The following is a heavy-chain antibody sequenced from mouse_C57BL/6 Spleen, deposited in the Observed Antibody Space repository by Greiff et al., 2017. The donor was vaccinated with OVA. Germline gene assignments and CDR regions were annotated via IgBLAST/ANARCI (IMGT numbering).Heavy chain of an antibody. J-gene: IGHJ1*03. V-gene: IGHV5-17*01. CDR1: GFTFSDYG. CDR3: ARANWDLYWYFDV. D-gene: IGHD4-1*01. Sequence: EVMLVESGGGLVKPGGSLKLSCAASGFTFSDYGMHWVRQAPEKGLEWVAYISSGSSTIYYADTVKGRFTISRDNAKNTLFLQMTSLRSEDTAMYYCARANWDLYWYFDVWGTGTTVTVSS. CDR2: ISSGSSTI.